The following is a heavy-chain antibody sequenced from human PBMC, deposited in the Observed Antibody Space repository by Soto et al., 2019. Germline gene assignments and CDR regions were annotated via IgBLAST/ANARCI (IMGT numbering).Heavy chain of an antibody. CDR3: AIDARAFTIQGIDY. V-gene: IGHV3-23*01. J-gene: IGHJ4*02. Sequence: LRLSCAASGFTFSSYAMSWVRQAPGKGLEWVSAISGSGGSTYYADSVKGRFTISRDNSKNTLYLQMNSLRAEDTAVYYCAIDARAFTIQGIDYWGQVTLVTVSS. CDR2: ISGSGGST. D-gene: IGHD3-3*01. CDR1: GFTFSSYA.